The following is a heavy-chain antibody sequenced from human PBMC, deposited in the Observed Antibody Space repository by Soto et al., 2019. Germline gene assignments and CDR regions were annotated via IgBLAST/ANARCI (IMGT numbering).Heavy chain of an antibody. Sequence: SETLSLTCTVSGGSISSSSYYWGWIRQPPGKGLEWIGSIYYSGSTYYNPSLKSRVTISVDTSKNQFSLKLRSVTAADTAVYYCARLPHIVSTITYYFDYWGQGTLVTVSS. CDR1: GGSISSSSYY. J-gene: IGHJ4*02. CDR3: ARLPHIVSTITYYFDY. CDR2: IYYSGST. V-gene: IGHV4-39*01. D-gene: IGHD5-12*01.